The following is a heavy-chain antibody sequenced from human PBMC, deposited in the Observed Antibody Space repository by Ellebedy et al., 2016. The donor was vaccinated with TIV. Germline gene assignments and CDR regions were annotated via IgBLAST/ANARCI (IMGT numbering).Heavy chain of an antibody. CDR1: GFNLSNNA. D-gene: IGHD4-17*01. V-gene: IGHV3-30*04. J-gene: IGHJ4*02. CDR3: ARGASLYGDYVFDY. Sequence: GESLKISCAASGFNLSNNALHWVRQAPGKGLEWVAVISYEGSDKYYVDSVKGRFTISRDNSKNTVYLQMNSLRAEDTAVYYCARGASLYGDYVFDYWGQGTLVTVSS. CDR2: ISYEGSDK.